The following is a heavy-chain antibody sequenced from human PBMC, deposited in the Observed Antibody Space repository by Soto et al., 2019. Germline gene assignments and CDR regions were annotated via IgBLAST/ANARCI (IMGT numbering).Heavy chain of an antibody. J-gene: IGHJ1*01. CDR2: INPSGGST. D-gene: IGHD3-22*01. Sequence: ASVKVSCKASGYTFTSYYMHWVRQAPGQGLEWMGIINPSGGSTSYAQKFQGRVTMTRDASTSTVYMELSSLRSEDTAVYYCARVAYDSSGYQSGGFQHWGQGTLVTVSS. V-gene: IGHV1-46*01. CDR1: GYTFTSYY. CDR3: ARVAYDSSGYQSGGFQH.